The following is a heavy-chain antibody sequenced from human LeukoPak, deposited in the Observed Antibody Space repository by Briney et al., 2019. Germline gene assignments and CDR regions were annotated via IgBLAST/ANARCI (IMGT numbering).Heavy chain of an antibody. CDR2: VSAGGGST. CDR3: AKEPREYCSSSSCPNWLDP. D-gene: IGHD2-2*01. Sequence: GGPLTLSCAASGLTFCRYAKSWPRAASGKEREWVSAVSAGGGSTDYADCVKGRFTISRDNSKNTLHLQMNSLRAEDTAVYHCAKEPREYCSSSSCPNWLDPWGQGTLVTVSS. J-gene: IGHJ5*02. V-gene: IGHV3-23*01. CDR1: GLTFCRYA.